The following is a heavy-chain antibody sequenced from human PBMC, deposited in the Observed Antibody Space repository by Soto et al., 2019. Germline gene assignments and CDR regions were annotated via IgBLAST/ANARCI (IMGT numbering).Heavy chain of an antibody. Sequence: ASVKVSCKVSGYTLTELSMHWVRQAPGKGLEWMGGFDPEDGETIYAQKFQGRVTMTEDTSTDTAYMELSSLRSEDTAVYYCATVRRGEWSDGGDRYYFDYWGQGTLVTVSS. CDR1: GYTLTELS. CDR3: ATVRRGEWSDGGDRYYFDY. V-gene: IGHV1-24*01. D-gene: IGHD3-10*01. CDR2: FDPEDGET. J-gene: IGHJ4*02.